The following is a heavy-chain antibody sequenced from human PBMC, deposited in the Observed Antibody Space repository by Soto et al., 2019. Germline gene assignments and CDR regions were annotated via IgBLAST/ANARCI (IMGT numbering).Heavy chain of an antibody. V-gene: IGHV3-13*01. CDR3: ARGTYYDFWSGYYTFDY. CDR2: IGTAGDT. Sequence: GGSLSLSCAASGFTFSSYDMHWVRQATGKGLEWVSAIGTAGDTYYPGSVKGRFTISRENAKNSLYLQMNSLRAGDTAVYYCARGTYYDFWSGYYTFDYWGQGTLVTVSS. CDR1: GFTFSSYD. D-gene: IGHD3-3*01. J-gene: IGHJ4*02.